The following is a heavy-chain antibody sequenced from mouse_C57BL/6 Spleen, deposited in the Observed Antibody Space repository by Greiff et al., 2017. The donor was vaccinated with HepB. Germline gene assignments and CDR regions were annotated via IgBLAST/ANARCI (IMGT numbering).Heavy chain of an antibody. CDR1: GYTFTDYN. CDR2: INPNNGGT. J-gene: IGHJ1*03. CDR3: ARKESNHWYFDV. V-gene: IGHV1-22*01. D-gene: IGHD2-5*01. Sequence: DVQLQESGPELVKPGASVKMSCKASGYTFTDYNMHWVKQSHGKSLEWIGYINPNNGGTSYNQKFKGKATLTVNKSSSTAYMELRSLTSEDSAVYYCARKESNHWYFDVWGTGTTVTVSS.